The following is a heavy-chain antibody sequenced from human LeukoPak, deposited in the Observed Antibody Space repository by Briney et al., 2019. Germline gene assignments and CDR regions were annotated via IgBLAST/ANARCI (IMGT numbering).Heavy chain of an antibody. CDR1: GFTFSSYG. D-gene: IGHD4-17*01. Sequence: PGGSLRLSCAASGFTFSSYGMHWVRQAPGKGLEWVAVISYDGSNKYYADSVKGRFTISRDNSKNTLYLQMNSLRAEDTAVYYCAKEDYGDYPDYWGQGTLVTVSS. J-gene: IGHJ4*02. CDR2: ISYDGSNK. V-gene: IGHV3-30*18. CDR3: AKEDYGDYPDY.